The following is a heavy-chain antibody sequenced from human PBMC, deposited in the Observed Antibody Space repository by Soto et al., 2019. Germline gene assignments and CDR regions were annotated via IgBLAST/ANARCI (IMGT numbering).Heavy chain of an antibody. CDR2: IYYSGST. J-gene: IGHJ4*02. CDR3: ARLGIGGYCSGGSCYRGFDY. D-gene: IGHD2-15*01. Sequence: PSETLSLTCTVSGGSISSYYWSWIRQPPGKGLEWIGYIYYSGSTNYNPSLKSRVTISVDTSKNQFSLKLSSVTAADTAVYYCARLGIGGYCSGGSCYRGFDYWGQGTLVTVSS. V-gene: IGHV4-59*08. CDR1: GGSISSYY.